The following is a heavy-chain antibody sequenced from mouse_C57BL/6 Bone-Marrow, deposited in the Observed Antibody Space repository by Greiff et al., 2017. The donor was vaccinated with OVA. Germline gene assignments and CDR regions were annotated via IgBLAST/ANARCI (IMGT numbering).Heavy chain of an antibody. V-gene: IGHV5-6*01. CDR2: ISSGGSYT. J-gene: IGHJ3*01. CDR3: ARQGNLFAY. CDR1: GFTFSSYG. Sequence: EVQLVESGGDLVKPGGSLKLSCAASGFTFSSYGMSWVRQTPDKRLEWVATISSGGSYTYYPDSVKGRFTISRDNAKNTLYLQMSSLKSEDTAMYYCARQGNLFAYWGQGTLVTVSA.